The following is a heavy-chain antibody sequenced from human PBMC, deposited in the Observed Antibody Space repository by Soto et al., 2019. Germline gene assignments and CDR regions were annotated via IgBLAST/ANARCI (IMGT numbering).Heavy chain of an antibody. Sequence: PSETLSLTCAVSGGSISSGGYSWSWIRQPPGKGLEWIGYIYHSGSTHYNPSLKSRVTISVDTSKNQFSLKLSSVTAADTAVYYCARQYCSSTRCYQYFDYWGQGTLVTVSS. CDR2: IYHSGST. CDR3: ARQYCSSTRCYQYFDY. D-gene: IGHD2-2*01. CDR1: GGSISSGGYS. J-gene: IGHJ4*02. V-gene: IGHV4-30-2*01.